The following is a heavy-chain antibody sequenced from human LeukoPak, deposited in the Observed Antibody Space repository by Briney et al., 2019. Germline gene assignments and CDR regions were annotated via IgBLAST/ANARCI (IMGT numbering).Heavy chain of an antibody. D-gene: IGHD1-26*01. J-gene: IGHJ4*02. Sequence: PSETLSLTCTVSGGSISSSSYYWGWIRQPPGKGLEWIGSIYYSGSTYYNPSLKSRVTISVDTSKSQFSLKLSSVAAADTAVYYCARHRAVSVVGNFYFDYWGQGTLVTVSS. CDR3: ARHRAVSVVGNFYFDY. CDR2: IYYSGST. V-gene: IGHV4-39*01. CDR1: GGSISSSSYY.